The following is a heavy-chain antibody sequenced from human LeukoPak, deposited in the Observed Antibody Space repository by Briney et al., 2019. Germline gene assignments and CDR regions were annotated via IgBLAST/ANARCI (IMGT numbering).Heavy chain of an antibody. CDR3: ARRTWGVYYFDF. CDR1: GGSISSYY. Sequence: SETLSLTCTVSGGSISSYYWNWIRPPPGKGLEWIGYIYTSGSTNYNPSLKSRVTISVDTSKNQFSLKLSSVTAADTAVYYCARRTWGVYYFDFWGQGTLVTVSS. D-gene: IGHD3-10*01. CDR2: IYTSGST. J-gene: IGHJ4*02. V-gene: IGHV4-4*08.